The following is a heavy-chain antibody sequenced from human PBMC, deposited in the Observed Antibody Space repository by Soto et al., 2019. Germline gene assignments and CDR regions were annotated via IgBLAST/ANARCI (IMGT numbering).Heavy chain of an antibody. CDR1: GFSFSNYA. J-gene: IGHJ6*02. CDR3: TRARRYCSGWYPNPPYSYYDGMDV. V-gene: IGHV3-30-3*01. D-gene: IGHD6-19*01. Sequence: QVQLVESGGGVVQPGRSLRLSCEASGFSFSNYAMHWVRQAPGKGLEWVAVISYDGSNKYYADSVKGRFTISRDNSKNTLYLQRTSLRAEDTAVYYCTRARRYCSGWYPNPPYSYYDGMDVWGQGTTVTVSS. CDR2: ISYDGSNK.